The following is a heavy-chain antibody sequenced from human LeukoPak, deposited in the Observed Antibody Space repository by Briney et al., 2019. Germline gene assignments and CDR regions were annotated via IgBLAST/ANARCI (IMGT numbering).Heavy chain of an antibody. J-gene: IGHJ4*02. CDR1: GFTFGSYA. V-gene: IGHV3-23*01. CDR3: AEARSGWYYFDY. Sequence: GGSLRLSCAATGFTFGSYAMSWVRQAPGKGLEWVSGISGGGVSTYYADSVKGRFTISRDNTKNTLYLQMNSLRAEDTAVYYCAEARSGWYYFDYWGQGTLVTVSS. CDR2: ISGGGVST. D-gene: IGHD6-19*01.